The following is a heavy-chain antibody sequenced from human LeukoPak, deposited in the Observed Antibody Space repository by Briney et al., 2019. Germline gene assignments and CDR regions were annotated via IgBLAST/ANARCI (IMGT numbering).Heavy chain of an antibody. CDR1: GFTFSGYW. Sequence: PGGALRLSCAASGFTFSGYWMHWVRQPPGKGLVWVSRITGDGSRTTYADYVKGRFMSSSDNGTDPLYLQMISLRAEGTAVYYCARDTGWYFDRWGRGTLVTVSS. CDR3: ARDTGWYFDR. J-gene: IGHJ2*01. D-gene: IGHD4-17*01. V-gene: IGHV3-74*01. CDR2: ITGDGSRT.